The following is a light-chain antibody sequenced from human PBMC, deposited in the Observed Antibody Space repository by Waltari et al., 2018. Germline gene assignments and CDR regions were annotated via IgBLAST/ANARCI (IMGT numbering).Light chain of an antibody. CDR3: GTWDSSLSGAV. Sequence: QSVLTQPPSVSAAPGPRVTISCPGGRSNIGSNYVSWYRQFPGTAPKLLIYENTERPSGIPGRFSGSKSGTSATLDITGLQAGDEADYYCGTWDSSLSGAVFGGGTHLTVL. V-gene: IGLV1-51*02. CDR2: ENT. CDR1: RSNIGSNY. J-gene: IGLJ7*01.